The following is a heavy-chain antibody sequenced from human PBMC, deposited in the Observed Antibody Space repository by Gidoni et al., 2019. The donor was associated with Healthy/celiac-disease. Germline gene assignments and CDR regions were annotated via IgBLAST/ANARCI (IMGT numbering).Heavy chain of an antibody. V-gene: IGHV3-7*01. J-gene: IGHJ4*02. CDR2: IKQDGSEK. D-gene: IGHD3-22*01. CDR3: ARGYYYDSSGYIPFDY. Sequence: EVQLVESGGGLVQPGGSLRLSCAASGFTFSRYWMSWVRQAPGKGLEWVANIKQDGSEKYYVDSVKGRFTISRDNAKNSLYLQMNSLRAEDTAVYYCARGYYYDSSGYIPFDYWGQGTLVTVSS. CDR1: GFTFSRYW.